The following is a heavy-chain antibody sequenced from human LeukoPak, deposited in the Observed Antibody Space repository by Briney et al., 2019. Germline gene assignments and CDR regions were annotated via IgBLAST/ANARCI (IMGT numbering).Heavy chain of an antibody. V-gene: IGHV4-31*03. CDR3: ARAARQGFTMIVVPYFYFDL. CDR2: INHSGST. D-gene: IGHD3-22*01. Sequence: NPSETLSLTCTVSGGSISSGASDWGWIRQHPKRGLEWVGYINHSGSTYYNPSLGSRVPMSVDTSKNQFSLKRSSVTAADSAVYYCARAARQGFTMIVVPYFYFDLWGRGTLVTVSS. J-gene: IGHJ2*01. CDR1: GGSISSGASD.